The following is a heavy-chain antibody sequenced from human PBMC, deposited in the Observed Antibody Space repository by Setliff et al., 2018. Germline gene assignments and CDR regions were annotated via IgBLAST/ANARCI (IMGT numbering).Heavy chain of an antibody. CDR3: AKGGGRYHSDS. V-gene: IGHV4-39*07. Sequence: PSETLSLTCTVSGASISSGTYYWAWIRQPPGKGLEWIGRIHYRGTTYSNSSLESRLTMSLDPSKKQFSLKLRSVTAADTAVYYCAKGGGRYHSDSWGQGILVTVSS. CDR1: GASISSGTYY. J-gene: IGHJ4*02. D-gene: IGHD1-1*01. CDR2: IHYRGTT.